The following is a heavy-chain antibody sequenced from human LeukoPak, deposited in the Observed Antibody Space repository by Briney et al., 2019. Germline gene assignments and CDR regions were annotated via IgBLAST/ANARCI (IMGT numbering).Heavy chain of an antibody. CDR1: GGSISSSSYY. CDR2: IYYSGST. CDR3: ARSDDFWSGYGEN. J-gene: IGHJ4*02. D-gene: IGHD3-3*01. V-gene: IGHV4-39*07. Sequence: SETLSLTCTVSGGSISSSSYYWGWIRQPPGKGLEWIGSIYYSGSTYYNPSLKSRVTISVDTSKNQFSLKLSSVTAADTAVYYCARSDDFWSGYGENWGQGTLVTVSS.